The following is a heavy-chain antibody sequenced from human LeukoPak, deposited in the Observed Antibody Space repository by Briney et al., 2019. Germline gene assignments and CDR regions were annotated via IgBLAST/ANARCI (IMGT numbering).Heavy chain of an antibody. CDR1: GGSISGYY. CDR2: IYYTGDT. D-gene: IGHD3-10*01. CDR3: ARDSGRGGYFDY. V-gene: IGHV4-59*01. J-gene: IGHJ4*02. Sequence: PSETLSLTCTVSGGSISGYYWSWIRQPPGKGLEWIGYIYYTGDTNYNPSLKSRVSISVDTSKNQFSLNLSSVTAADTAVYYCARDSGRGGYFDYWGQETLVTVSS.